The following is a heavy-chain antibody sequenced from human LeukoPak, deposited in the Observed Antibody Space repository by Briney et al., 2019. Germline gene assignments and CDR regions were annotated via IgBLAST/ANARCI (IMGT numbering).Heavy chain of an antibody. D-gene: IGHD6-19*01. V-gene: IGHV1-18*01. CDR3: ARDSTAVAGLDY. CDR1: GYTFTSYG. Sequence: ASVKVSCKASGYTFTSYGISWVRQAPGQGLEWMGWISAYNGNTNYAQKLQGRVSMTTDTSTSTAYMEMRSLRSDDTAVYYCARDSTAVAGLDYWGQGSLVSVSS. J-gene: IGHJ4*02. CDR2: ISAYNGNT.